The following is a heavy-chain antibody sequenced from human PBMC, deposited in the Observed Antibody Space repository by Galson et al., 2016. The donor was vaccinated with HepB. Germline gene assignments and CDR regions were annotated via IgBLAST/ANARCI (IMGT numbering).Heavy chain of an antibody. CDR1: GFTFSDHA. D-gene: IGHD3-16*01. V-gene: IGHV3-64*04. J-gene: IGHJ4*02. CDR2: ISGNGDNT. CDR3: AREYLGGFGDYVPLFDS. Sequence: SLRLSCAASGFTFSDHAMHWVRRAPGKGLDYVSAISGNGDNTHYADSVKGRFTISRDNSKNTVYLQMNSLRAGDTAVYYCAREYLGGFGDYVPLFDSWGQGTLVTVSS.